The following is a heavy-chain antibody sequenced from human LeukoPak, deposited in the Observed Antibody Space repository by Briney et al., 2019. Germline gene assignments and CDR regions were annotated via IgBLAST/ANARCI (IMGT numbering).Heavy chain of an antibody. D-gene: IGHD4-23*01. J-gene: IGHJ4*02. CDR1: GYSTGSGYF. Sequence: PSETLSLTCTVSGYSTGSGYFWAWIRQTPEKGLEWIGSISHSGNTYYTPSLRSRVLISADTSRNKFSLELRSVTAADTALYFCATEDGGTHTTDYWGQGILVSVSS. CDR3: ATEDGGTHTTDY. CDR2: ISHSGNT. V-gene: IGHV4-38-2*02.